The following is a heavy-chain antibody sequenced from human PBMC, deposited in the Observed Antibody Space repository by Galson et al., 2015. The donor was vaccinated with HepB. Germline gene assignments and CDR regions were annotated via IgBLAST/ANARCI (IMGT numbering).Heavy chain of an antibody. CDR2: ISYDGSHK. V-gene: IGHV3-30*18. J-gene: IGHJ4*02. Sequence: LRLSCAASGFTFSNYGIHWVRQAPGKGLEWVAIISYDGSHKYYADSMKGRFTISRDNSKNTLYLQMDSLTAEDTAVYYCAKDGDYGDYGYLIDYWGQGTLVTVSS. CDR3: AKDGDYGDYGYLIDY. CDR1: GFTFSNYG. D-gene: IGHD4-17*01.